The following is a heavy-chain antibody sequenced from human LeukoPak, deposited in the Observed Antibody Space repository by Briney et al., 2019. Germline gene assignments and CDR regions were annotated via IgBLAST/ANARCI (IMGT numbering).Heavy chain of an antibody. V-gene: IGHV5-51*01. CDR1: GYSFTSYW. J-gene: IGHJ4*02. CDR2: IYPGDSDT. CDR3: ARHSAYGSGRYYNAGIDY. D-gene: IGHD3-10*01. Sequence: GESLKISCKGSGYSFTSYWIGWVRQMPGKGLEWMGIIYPGDSDTRYSPSFQGQVTISADKSISTAYLQWSSLKASDTAMYYCARHSAYGSGRYYNAGIDYWGQGTLVTVSS.